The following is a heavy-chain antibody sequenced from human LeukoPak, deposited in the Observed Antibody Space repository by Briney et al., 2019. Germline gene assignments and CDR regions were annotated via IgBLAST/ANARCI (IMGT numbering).Heavy chain of an antibody. CDR2: VSKSDGTT. CDR1: GFTFTTYA. V-gene: IGHV3-23*01. D-gene: IGHD1-26*01. Sequence: PGGSLRLSCAASGFTFTTYAMSWVRQAPGKGLEWVSSVSKSDGTTYYADSVKGRFTISRDNSKNTLYLQVNSLRAEDTAVYYCAKGGKWDVTPFDYWGQGTLVTVSS. J-gene: IGHJ4*02. CDR3: AKGGKWDVTPFDY.